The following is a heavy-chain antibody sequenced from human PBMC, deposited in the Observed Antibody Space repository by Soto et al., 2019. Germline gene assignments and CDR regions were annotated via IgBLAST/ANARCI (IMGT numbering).Heavy chain of an antibody. D-gene: IGHD6-19*01. CDR3: ARHYSSGSRNWFDP. CDR1: GGSINSSSYF. Sequence: SETLSLTCSVSGGSINSSSYFWGWVRQPPGKGLEWIGSIYYSGSTYYNPSLRSRVTISVDTSKNQFSLKLSSVTAADTAVFYCARHYSSGSRNWFDPWGQGTLVTVSS. V-gene: IGHV4-39*01. CDR2: IYYSGST. J-gene: IGHJ5*02.